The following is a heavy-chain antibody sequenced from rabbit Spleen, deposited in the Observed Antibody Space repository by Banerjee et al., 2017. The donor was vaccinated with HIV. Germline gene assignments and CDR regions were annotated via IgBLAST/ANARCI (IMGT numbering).Heavy chain of an antibody. Sequence: QLKESGGGLVQPGGSLKLSCKASGFDFSGYYLSWVRQAPGKGLEWIGYIDPVFGSTYYANWVNGRFTISSENAQNTLYLQLKSLTAADTATYFCARGPPYAGYTSYGYVYFNLWGPGTLVTVS. CDR3: ARGPPYAGYTSYGYVYFNL. D-gene: IGHD6-1*01. CDR1: GFDFSGYY. J-gene: IGHJ4*01. V-gene: IGHV1S7*01. CDR2: IDPVFGST.